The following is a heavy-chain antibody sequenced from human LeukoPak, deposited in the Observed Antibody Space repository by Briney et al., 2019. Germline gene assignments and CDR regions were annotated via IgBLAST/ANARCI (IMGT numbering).Heavy chain of an antibody. V-gene: IGHV1-69*01. J-gene: IGHJ5*02. D-gene: IGHD1-7*01. Sequence: GSSVKVSCKASGGTFSSYAIRWVRQALGQGLEWMGGIIPIFGTANYAQKFQGRVTITADESTSTAYMELSSLRSEDTAVYYCARGDWNYYWFDPWGQGTLVTVSS. CDR1: GGTFSSYA. CDR2: IIPIFGTA. CDR3: ARGDWNYYWFDP.